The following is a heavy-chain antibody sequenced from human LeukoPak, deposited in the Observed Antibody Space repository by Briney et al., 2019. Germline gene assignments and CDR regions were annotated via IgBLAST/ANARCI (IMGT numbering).Heavy chain of an antibody. CDR2: ISGSGGST. J-gene: IGHJ4*02. CDR1: GFTFSSYA. CDR3: AKDDCSSTSCFHWYY. Sequence: GGSLRLSCAASGFTFSSYAMSWVRQAPGKGLEWVSAISGSGGSTFYADSVKGRFTISRDNSKNALYLQMNSLRAEDTAVYYCAKDDCSSTSCFHWYYWGQGTLVTVSS. D-gene: IGHD2-2*01. V-gene: IGHV3-23*01.